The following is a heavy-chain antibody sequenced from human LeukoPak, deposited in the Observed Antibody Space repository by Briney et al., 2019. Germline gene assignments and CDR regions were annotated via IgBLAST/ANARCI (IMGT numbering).Heavy chain of an antibody. V-gene: IGHV4-59*01. Sequence: SETLSLICTVSGGSISSYYWSWIRQPPGKGLEWIGYIYYSGSTNYSPSLKSRVTISVDTSKNQFSLKLSSVTAADTAVYYCARRISYYDSSGPLFDYWGQGTLVTVSS. CDR1: GGSISSYY. CDR3: ARRISYYDSSGPLFDY. J-gene: IGHJ4*02. D-gene: IGHD3-22*01. CDR2: IYYSGST.